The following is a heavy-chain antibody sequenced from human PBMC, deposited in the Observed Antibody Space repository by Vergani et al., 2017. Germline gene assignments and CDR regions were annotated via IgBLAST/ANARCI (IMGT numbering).Heavy chain of an antibody. CDR2: IHTSGST. CDR3: AGGSCLGGSSYNPLFDY. V-gene: IGHV4-61*02. D-gene: IGHD2-15*01. J-gene: IGHJ4*02. Sequence: QVQLQESGPGLVKPSQTLSLTCTVSGSSINSHNYYWSWIRQPAGKGLEWIGRIHTSGSTNYNPSLKSRVTMSEDTSRNQFSLNLTSVTAADTAVYFCAGGSCLGGSSYNPLFDYWGQEILVTVSS. CDR1: GSSINSHNYY.